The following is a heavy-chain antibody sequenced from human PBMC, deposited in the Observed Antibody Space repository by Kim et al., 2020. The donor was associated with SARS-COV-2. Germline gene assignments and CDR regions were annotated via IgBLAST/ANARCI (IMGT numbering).Heavy chain of an antibody. J-gene: IGHJ6*02. D-gene: IGHD1-26*01. CDR2: IGWSSSSM. CDR1: GFTFDDYA. V-gene: IGHV3-9*01. CDR3: AKDRRRSSGSDPYYYYHALDV. Sequence: GGSLRLSCAASGFTFDDYAMHWVRQIPGKGLEWVSGIGWSSSSMGYADSVKGRFYISRDNAKNSLYLQMTSLRAEDTAFYYCAKDRRRSSGSDPYYYYHALDVWGRGTTVTVSS.